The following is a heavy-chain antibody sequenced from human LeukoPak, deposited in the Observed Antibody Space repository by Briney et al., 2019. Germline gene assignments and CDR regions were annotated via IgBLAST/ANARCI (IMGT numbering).Heavy chain of an antibody. CDR2: MNPNSGNT. J-gene: IGHJ4*02. CDR3: ARGYSHRGADTFDY. V-gene: IGHV1-8*01. CDR1: GYTFTSYD. Sequence: GASVKVSCKASGYTFTSYDINWVRQATGQGLEWMGWMNPNSGNTGYAQKFQGRVTMTRNTSISTAYMELSSLRSEDTAVYYCARGYSHRGADTFDYWGQGTPVTVSS. D-gene: IGHD2-15*01.